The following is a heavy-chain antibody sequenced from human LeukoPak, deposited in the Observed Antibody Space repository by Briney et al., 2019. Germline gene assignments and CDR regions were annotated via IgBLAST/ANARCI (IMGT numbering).Heavy chain of an antibody. Sequence: SETLSLTCTVSGGSISTHYWSWVRQPPGEGLEWIGFIYYSGSANYNPSLQSRVTISVDTSKNQFSLKLSSVTAADTAVYYCASVDSSGYSFYFDYWGQGTLVTVSS. D-gene: IGHD3-22*01. CDR2: IYYSGSA. CDR1: GGSISTHY. J-gene: IGHJ4*02. V-gene: IGHV4-59*11. CDR3: ASVDSSGYSFYFDY.